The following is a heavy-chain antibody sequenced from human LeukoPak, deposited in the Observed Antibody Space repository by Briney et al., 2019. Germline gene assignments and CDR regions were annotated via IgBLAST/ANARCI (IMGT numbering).Heavy chain of an antibody. CDR3: GRGRPLFFDSCVYSPDVFDM. CDR1: GFTFSSYN. V-gene: IGHV3-21*01. D-gene: IGHD3-22*01. CDR2: ISSRSNYI. Sequence: GGSLRLSCAASGFTFSSYNMNWVRQAPGKGLEWVSSISSRSNYIYLADSLKGRFTISRDNAKNSLYLQMNSLRAEDTAMYYWGRGRPLFFDSCVYSPDVFDMGAQGKMATVSS. J-gene: IGHJ3*02.